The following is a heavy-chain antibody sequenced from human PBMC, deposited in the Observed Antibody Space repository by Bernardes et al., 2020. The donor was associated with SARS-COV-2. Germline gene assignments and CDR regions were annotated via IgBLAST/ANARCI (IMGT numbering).Heavy chain of an antibody. CDR2: ISSGGDA. J-gene: IGHJ4*02. CDR1: GFTLSGTY. D-gene: IGHD3-9*01. CDR3: ARLRYFDWSQFDY. V-gene: IGHV3-53*04. Sequence: GGSLRLSCATSGFTLSGTYMAWVHQAPGKGPEWVSAISSGGDADYEDSVKGRFIISRHDSKNTLSLQMNSLRAEDTAVYYCARLRYFDWSQFDYWGRGTLVTVSS.